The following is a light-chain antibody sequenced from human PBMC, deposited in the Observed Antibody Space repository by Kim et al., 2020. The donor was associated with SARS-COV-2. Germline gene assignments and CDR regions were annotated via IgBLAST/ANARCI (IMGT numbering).Light chain of an antibody. Sequence: SYELTQPPSVSVAPGKTARITCGGNNIGSKSVHWYQQKPGPAPVLVIYYDSDRPSGIPERFSGSNSGNTATLTISRVEAGDEADYYCQMWDSSSDHPVFGGGTQLTVL. J-gene: IGLJ3*02. CDR2: YDS. CDR3: QMWDSSSDHPV. V-gene: IGLV3-21*04. CDR1: NIGSKS.